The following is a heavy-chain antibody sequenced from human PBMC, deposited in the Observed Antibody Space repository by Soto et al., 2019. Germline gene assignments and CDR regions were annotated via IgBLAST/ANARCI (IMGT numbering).Heavy chain of an antibody. CDR3: TTDIPVVATIGPGCDY. CDR1: GFTFSNAL. D-gene: IGHD5-12*01. CDR2: IKSKTDGGTT. J-gene: IGHJ4*02. Sequence: GGSLRLSCAASGFTFSNALMSWVRQAPGKGLEWVGRIKSKTDGGTTDYAAPVKGRFTSSRDDSKNTLYLQMNSLKTEDTAVYYCTTDIPVVATIGPGCDYWGQGTLVTVSS. V-gene: IGHV3-15*01.